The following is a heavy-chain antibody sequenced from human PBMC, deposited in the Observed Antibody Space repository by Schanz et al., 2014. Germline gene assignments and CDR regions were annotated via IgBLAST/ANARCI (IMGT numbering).Heavy chain of an antibody. D-gene: IGHD2-2*01. V-gene: IGHV1-18*01. J-gene: IGHJ5*02. CDR2: ISAYTNNT. CDR1: GYTFTSYG. Sequence: QVQLVQSGAEVKKPGASVKVSCKASGYTFTSYGINWVRQAPGQGLEWMGWISAYTNNTNYAQKVQGRVTMTTDTSTGPAYMELRSLRSDDTSVYYCARDRRRYCSTASCLNDNWFDPWGQGTLXIVSS. CDR3: ARDRRRYCSTASCLNDNWFDP.